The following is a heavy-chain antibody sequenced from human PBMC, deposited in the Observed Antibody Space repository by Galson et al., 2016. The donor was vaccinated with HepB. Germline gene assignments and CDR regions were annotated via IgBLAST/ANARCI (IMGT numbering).Heavy chain of an antibody. Sequence: SLRLSCAASGFTFRSYAMSWVRQAPGKGLEWVSGISGSGGSTYYADSVKGRITISRDNSKNILYLQMNSLRAEDTAIYYCAKERGFYASRSFASYDFWGQGTLVTVSS. CDR3: AKERGFYASRSFASYDF. J-gene: IGHJ4*02. V-gene: IGHV3-23*01. D-gene: IGHD3-10*01. CDR1: GFTFRSYA. CDR2: ISGSGGST.